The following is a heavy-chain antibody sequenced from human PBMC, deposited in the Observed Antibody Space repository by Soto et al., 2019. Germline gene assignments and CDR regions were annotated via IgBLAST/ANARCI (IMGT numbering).Heavy chain of an antibody. Sequence: EVQLLESGGGLVQPGGSLRLSCAASGFTFNNYAMTWVGLAPGKGPEWVSAISGSADPAYYADSVRGRFTIPRDNSKNTLYLQVNSLRTEYTAIYHCTKRVVVGATPSGKGIYFGHWGQGKLVTVSS. CDR3: TKRVVVGATPSGKGIYFGH. D-gene: IGHD2-15*01. J-gene: IGHJ4*02. V-gene: IGHV3-23*01. CDR2: ISGSADPA. CDR1: GFTFNNYA.